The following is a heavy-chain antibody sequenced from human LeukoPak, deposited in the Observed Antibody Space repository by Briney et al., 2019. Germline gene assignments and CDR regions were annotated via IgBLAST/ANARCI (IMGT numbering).Heavy chain of an antibody. V-gene: IGHV3-48*03. CDR3: ARDYYDSSGLDY. Sequence: GGSLRLSCAASGFTLSSYEMNWDRQAPGKGLEWVSYISSSGDTIYYADSVKGRFTISRDNAKKSLYLQMNSLRAEDTAVYYCARDYYDSSGLDYWGQGTLVTVSS. CDR2: ISSSGDTI. CDR1: GFTLSSYE. J-gene: IGHJ4*02. D-gene: IGHD3-22*01.